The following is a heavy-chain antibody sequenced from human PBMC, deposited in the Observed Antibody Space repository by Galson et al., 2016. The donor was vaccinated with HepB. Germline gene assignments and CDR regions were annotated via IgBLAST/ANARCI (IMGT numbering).Heavy chain of an antibody. V-gene: IGHV3-21*04. CDR1: GFSFGDYA. Sequence: SLRLSCAASGFSFGDYAMHWVRQAPGKGLEWVSRTTGTNTYTYYADSVKGRFTISRDNAKNSLYLQMNSLRAEDTAVYYCVKGGFRLLDTWGQGTLVTVSS. CDR3: VKGGFRLLDT. J-gene: IGHJ5*02. D-gene: IGHD3-10*01. CDR2: TTGTNTYT.